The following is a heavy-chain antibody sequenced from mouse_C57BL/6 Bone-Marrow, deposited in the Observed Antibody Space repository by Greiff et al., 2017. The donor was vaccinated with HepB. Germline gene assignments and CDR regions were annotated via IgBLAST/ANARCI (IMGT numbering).Heavy chain of an antibody. CDR3: ARALLRFSPWYFDV. J-gene: IGHJ1*03. CDR1: GFTFSDYG. D-gene: IGHD1-1*01. V-gene: IGHV5-17*01. CDR2: ISSGSSTI. Sequence: DVMLVESGGGLVKPGGSLKLSCAASGFTFSDYGMHWVRQAPEKGLEWVAYISSGSSTIYYADTVKGRFTISRDNAKNTLFLQMTSLRSEDTAMYYCARALLRFSPWYFDVWGTGTTVTVSS.